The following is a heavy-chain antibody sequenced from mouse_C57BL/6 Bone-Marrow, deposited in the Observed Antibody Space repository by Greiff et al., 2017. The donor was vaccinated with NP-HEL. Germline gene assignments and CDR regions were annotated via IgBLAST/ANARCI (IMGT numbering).Heavy chain of an antibody. V-gene: IGHV1-55*01. Sequence: VQLPHPGAELVKPGASVKMSCTASGYTFTSYWINWVKQRPGQGLEWIGGIYPDGGYTNYNEKFKSKATLTVDTSSSTAYMQLSSLTSEDSAVYYCTMASDDSSYGVDVDDWGQGTSVTVA. J-gene: IGHJ4*01. CDR2: IYPDGGYT. D-gene: IGHD1-1*01. CDR3: TMASDDSSYGVDVDD. CDR1: GYTFTSYW.